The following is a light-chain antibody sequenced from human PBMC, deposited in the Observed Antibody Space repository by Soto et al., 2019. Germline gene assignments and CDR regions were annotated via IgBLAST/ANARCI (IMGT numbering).Light chain of an antibody. J-gene: IGKJ2*01. V-gene: IGKV1-39*01. Sequence: DIQMTQSPSSLSASVGDRVTITCRASQTIENNLNWYQQKPGKAPRLLIYVAFSLQSGVPSRFSGSGSGTDFTLTISSLQPDDFATYFCQQSFSIPYTFGQGTILEIK. CDR1: QTIENN. CDR3: QQSFSIPYT. CDR2: VAF.